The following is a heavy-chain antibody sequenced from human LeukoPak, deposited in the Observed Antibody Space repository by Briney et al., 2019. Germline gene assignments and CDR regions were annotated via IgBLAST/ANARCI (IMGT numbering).Heavy chain of an antibody. J-gene: IGHJ6*02. D-gene: IGHD3-10*01. CDR2: VSGSGGST. CDR3: ARDRSTRLGRGYYGMDV. CDR1: GFTFSSYA. V-gene: IGHV3-23*01. Sequence: GGSLRLSCAASGFTFSSYAMSWVRQAPGKGLEWVSAVSGSGGSTYYADSVKGRFTISRDNAKNSLYLQMNSLRAEDTAVYYCARDRSTRLGRGYYGMDVWGQGTTVTVSS.